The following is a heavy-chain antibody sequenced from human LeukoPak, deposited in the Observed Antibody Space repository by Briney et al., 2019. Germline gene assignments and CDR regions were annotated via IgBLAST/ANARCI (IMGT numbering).Heavy chain of an antibody. CDR3: ARHWGSDWYFDL. V-gene: IGHV4-59*01. CDR2: IHYSGYT. J-gene: IGHJ2*01. D-gene: IGHD7-27*01. CDR1: GGSISNYY. Sequence: SETLSLTCAVSGGSISNYYCSWMRQPPGKGLEWLGYIHYSGYTNYNPSLKSRVTISVDTSKNQFSLNLSPVTAADTAVYYCARHWGSDWYFDLWGRGTLVTVSS.